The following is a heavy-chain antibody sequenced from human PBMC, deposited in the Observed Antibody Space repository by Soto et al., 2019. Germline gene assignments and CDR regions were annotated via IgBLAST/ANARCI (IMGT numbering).Heavy chain of an antibody. J-gene: IGHJ6*02. D-gene: IGHD6-19*01. CDR2: ISYDGSNK. CDR3: ARDLAMQWPVPRYYGMDV. V-gene: IGHV3-30-3*01. Sequence: PGGSLRLSCAASGFTFSSYAMHWVRQAPGKGLEWVAVISYDGSNKYYADSVKGRFTISRDNSKNTLYLQMNSLRAEDTAVYYCARDLAMQWPVPRYYGMDVWGQGTTVTVSS. CDR1: GFTFSSYA.